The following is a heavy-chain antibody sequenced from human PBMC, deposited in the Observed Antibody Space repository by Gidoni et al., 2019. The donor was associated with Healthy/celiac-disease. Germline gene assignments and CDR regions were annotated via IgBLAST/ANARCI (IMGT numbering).Heavy chain of an antibody. CDR3: AIATRYYYDSSGRGDY. D-gene: IGHD3-22*01. CDR1: GFPFSSYG. Sequence: CAASGFPFSSYGMHWVRQAPGTGLEWVAFIRYDGSNKYYADSVKGRFTISRDNSKNTLYLQRNSLRAEDTAVYYCAIATRYYYDSSGRGDYWGQGTLVTVSS. J-gene: IGHJ4*02. V-gene: IGHV3-30*02. CDR2: IRYDGSNK.